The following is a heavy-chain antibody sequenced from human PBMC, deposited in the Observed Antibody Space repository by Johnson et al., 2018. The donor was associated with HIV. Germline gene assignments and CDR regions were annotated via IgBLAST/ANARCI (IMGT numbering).Heavy chain of an antibody. V-gene: IGHV3-23*04. CDR2: ISGSGGNT. Sequence: MQLVESGGALVQPGGSLRLSCAASGFTFSNYAMSWVRQAPGKGLEWVSAISGSGGNTYYADSVKGRFTISRDNAKNSLYLQINSLRAEDTAVYYCARDDAFDIWGQGTMVTVSS. CDR1: GFTFSNYA. J-gene: IGHJ3*02. CDR3: ARDDAFDI.